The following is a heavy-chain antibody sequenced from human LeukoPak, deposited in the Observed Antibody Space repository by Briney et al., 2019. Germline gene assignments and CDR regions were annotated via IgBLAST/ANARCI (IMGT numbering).Heavy chain of an antibody. D-gene: IGHD2-15*01. CDR1: GGSFRGYY. J-gene: IGHJ6*04. CDR3: ARGGITYCSGGSCSYRYYYYGMDV. CDR2: INHSGST. Sequence: SETLSRTCAVDGGSFRGYYWSWIRQPPGKGLEWIGEINHSGSTNYNPSLKSRVTISVDTSKNQFSLKLSSVTAADTAVYYCARGGITYCSGGSCSYRYYYYGMDVWGKGTTVTVSS. V-gene: IGHV4-34*01.